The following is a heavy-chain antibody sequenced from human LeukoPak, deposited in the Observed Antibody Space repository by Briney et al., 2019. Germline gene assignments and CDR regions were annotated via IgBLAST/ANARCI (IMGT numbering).Heavy chain of an antibody. J-gene: IGHJ5*02. D-gene: IGHD3-10*01. Sequence: GGSLRLSCAASGFIFSGYSMKWVRQAPGKGLEWVSSISSSGDYIYYADSVKGRFTISRDNAKNSLYLQMNSLRAEDTALYYCGLYYGSWSYYILAWGQGTLVTVSS. CDR2: ISSSGDYI. V-gene: IGHV3-21*01. CDR3: GLYYGSWSYYILA. CDR1: GFIFSGYS.